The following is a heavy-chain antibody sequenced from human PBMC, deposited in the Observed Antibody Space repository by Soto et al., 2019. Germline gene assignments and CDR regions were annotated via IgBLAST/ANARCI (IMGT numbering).Heavy chain of an antibody. J-gene: IGHJ6*02. CDR3: ARDGIAAAGTYWHYYYYGMDV. V-gene: IGHV1-18*01. CDR2: ISAYNGNT. Sequence: ASVKVCCKASGYTFTSYGISWVRQAPGQGLEWMGWISAYNGNTNYAQKLQGRVTMTTDTSTSTAYMELRSLRSDDTAVYYCARDGIAAAGTYWHYYYYGMDVWGQGTTVTVSS. CDR1: GYTFTSYG. D-gene: IGHD6-13*01.